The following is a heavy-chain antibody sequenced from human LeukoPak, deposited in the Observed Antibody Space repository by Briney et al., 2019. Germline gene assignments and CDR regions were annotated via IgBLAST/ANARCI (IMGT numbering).Heavy chain of an antibody. CDR3: ARVGVWYSNSGSYWPYDY. Sequence: PGGSLRLSCAASGFTFDDYAMHWVRQAPGKGLEWVSRINSDGSSTSYADSVKGRFTISRDNAKNTLYLQMNSLRAEDTAVYYCARVGVWYSNSGSYWPYDYWGQGTLVTVSS. CDR2: INSDGSST. D-gene: IGHD3-10*01. V-gene: IGHV3-74*01. CDR1: GFTFDDYA. J-gene: IGHJ4*02.